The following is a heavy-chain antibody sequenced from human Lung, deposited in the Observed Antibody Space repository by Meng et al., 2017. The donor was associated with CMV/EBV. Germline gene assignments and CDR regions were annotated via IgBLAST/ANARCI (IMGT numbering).Heavy chain of an antibody. CDR3: ARPGSYGGTPYYFDY. D-gene: IGHD4-23*01. Sequence: GESLKISCAASGFTFSSYAMHWVRQAPGKGLEWVAVISYDGSNKYYADSVKGRFTISRDNSKNTLYLQMNSLRAEDTAVYYCARPGSYGGTPYYFDYWGQGXLVTVSS. J-gene: IGHJ4*02. V-gene: IGHV3-30-3*01. CDR1: GFTFSSYA. CDR2: ISYDGSNK.